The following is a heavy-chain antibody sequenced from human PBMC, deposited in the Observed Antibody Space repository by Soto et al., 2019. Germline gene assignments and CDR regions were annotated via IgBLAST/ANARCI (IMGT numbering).Heavy chain of an antibody. CDR2: IYYSGST. CDR1: GGSISSDEYY. D-gene: IGHD2-15*01. V-gene: IGHV4-30-4*01. CDR3: ARDRVPYCSGGSCPSNWFDP. Sequence: SETLSLTCTVSGGSISSDEYYWSWIRQPPGEGLEWIGYIYYSGSTSYNPSLKSRLTISIDTSKNQFSLTLTSVSAADTAVYYCARDRVPYCSGGSCPSNWFDPWGQGTLVTVSS. J-gene: IGHJ5*02.